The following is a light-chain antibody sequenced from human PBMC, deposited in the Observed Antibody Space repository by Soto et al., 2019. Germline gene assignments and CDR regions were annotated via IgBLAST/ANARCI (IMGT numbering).Light chain of an antibody. CDR3: QSYDSRLSGSV. Sequence: QSVLTQPPSVSGAPGQRVTISCTGSSSNIGAGYDVHWYQQLPGTAPKLLIYGNSNRPSVVPDRFSGSNSGTSASLAITGLQAEDEADYYCQSYDSRLSGSVFGGGTKLTVL. V-gene: IGLV1-40*01. CDR2: GNS. CDR1: SSNIGAGYD. J-gene: IGLJ3*02.